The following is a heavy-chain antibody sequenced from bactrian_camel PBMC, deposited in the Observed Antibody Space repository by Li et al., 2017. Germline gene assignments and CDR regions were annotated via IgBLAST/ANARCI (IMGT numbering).Heavy chain of an antibody. Sequence: QVQLVESGGGSVQAGGSLRLSCAGLYSTSRRVCMAWFRQAPGKGLEWVSSISGDGSKIRYTDSVKGRFTISRDNAKNAVYLQMNSLKSEDTAMYYCARDSSWSDYWGQGTQVTVS. V-gene: IGHV3S6*01. CDR3: ARDSSWSDY. CDR2: ISGDGSKI. CDR1: YSTSRRVC. J-gene: IGHJ4*01. D-gene: IGHD6*01.